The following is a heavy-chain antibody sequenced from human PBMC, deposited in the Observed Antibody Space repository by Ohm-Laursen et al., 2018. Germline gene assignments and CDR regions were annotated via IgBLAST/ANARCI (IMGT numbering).Heavy chain of an antibody. J-gene: IGHJ4*02. CDR2: MYYSGNT. V-gene: IGHV4-39*01. CDR1: GGSISSSSYY. Sequence: SETLSLTCIVSGGSISSSSYYWGWIRQPPGKGLEWIGGMYYSGNTYYNPSLKSRVTIAVDTSKNQFSLNLSSVTAADTSVYYCATSNNWYYFDYWGQGTLVTVSS. D-gene: IGHD6-13*01. CDR3: ATSNNWYYFDY.